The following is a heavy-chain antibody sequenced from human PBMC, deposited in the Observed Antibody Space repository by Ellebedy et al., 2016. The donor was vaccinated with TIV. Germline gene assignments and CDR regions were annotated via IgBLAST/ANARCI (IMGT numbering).Heavy chain of an antibody. CDR1: GFTFSSYA. V-gene: IGHV3-23*01. CDR3: ARGRSGTYIHHAFDD. CDR2: FGLSADTA. Sequence: GESLKISCAASGFTFSSYAMSWVRQAPGKGLEWVSGFGLSADTAYYADSVKGRFTVSRDNSANTLYLQMNSLRVEDTAIYYWARGRSGTYIHHAFDDWGQGTLVTVSS. D-gene: IGHD1-14*01. J-gene: IGHJ4*02.